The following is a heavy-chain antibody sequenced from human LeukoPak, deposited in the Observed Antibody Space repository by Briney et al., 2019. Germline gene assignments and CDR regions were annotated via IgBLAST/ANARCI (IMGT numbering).Heavy chain of an antibody. V-gene: IGHV4-61*02. CDR2: IYTSGST. CDR1: GGSISSGSYY. D-gene: IGHD3-22*01. Sequence: SETLSLTCTVSGGSISSGSYYWSWIRQPAGKGLEWIGRIYTSGSTNYNPSLKSRVTISVDTSKNQFSLKLSSVTAADTAVYYCARGVIAPFDPNRXRFDPXGQGTXVTVSX. J-gene: IGHJ5*02. CDR3: ARGVIAPFDPNRXRFDP.